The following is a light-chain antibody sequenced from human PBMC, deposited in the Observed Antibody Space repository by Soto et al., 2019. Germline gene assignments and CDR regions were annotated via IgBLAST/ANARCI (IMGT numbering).Light chain of an antibody. J-gene: IGKJ2*01. CDR1: QSISSY. V-gene: IGKV1-39*01. Sequence: DIQMTQSPSSLSASVGDRVTITGRASQSISSYLNWYQQKPGKAPKLLIYAASSLQSGVPSRFSGSGSGTDFTLTISSLQPEDFATYYRHQSYSTPSPFGQGTQLEIK. CDR2: AAS. CDR3: HQSYSTPSP.